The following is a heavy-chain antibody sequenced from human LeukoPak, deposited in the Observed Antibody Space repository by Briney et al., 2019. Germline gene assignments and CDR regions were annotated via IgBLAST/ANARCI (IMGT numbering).Heavy chain of an antibody. CDR3: AGVLKSDYGDDSPDNGFDP. J-gene: IGHJ5*02. CDR2: IYYSGRT. D-gene: IGHD4-17*01. V-gene: IGHV4-59*01. CDR1: GGSISSFY. Sequence: SETLSLTCTVSGGSISSFYWSWIRQPPGKGLEWIGYIYYSGRTNYNPSPKSRVTISVDTSKNPFSLKLSSLAPPEPAVFYCAGVLKSDYGDDSPDNGFDPWGQGTMVTVSS.